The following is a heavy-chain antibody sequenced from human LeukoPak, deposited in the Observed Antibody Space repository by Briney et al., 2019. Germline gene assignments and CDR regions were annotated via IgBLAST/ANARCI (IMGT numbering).Heavy chain of an antibody. CDR1: GGTFSSYA. CDR2: ISAYNGNT. Sequence: GASVKVSCKASGGTFSSYAISWVRQAPGQGLEWMGWISAYNGNTNYAQKLQGRVTMTTDTSTSTAYMELRSLRSDDTAVYYCARARPRNYARFDPWGQGTLVTVSS. D-gene: IGHD1-7*01. CDR3: ARARPRNYARFDP. J-gene: IGHJ5*02. V-gene: IGHV1-18*01.